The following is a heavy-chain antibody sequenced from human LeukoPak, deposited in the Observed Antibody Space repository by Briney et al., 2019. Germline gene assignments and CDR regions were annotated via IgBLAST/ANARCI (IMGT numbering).Heavy chain of an antibody. CDR2: IIPIFGTA. CDR1: GGTFSSYA. Sequence: SVKVSCKASGGTFSSYAISWVRQAPGQGLEWMGGIIPIFGTANYAQTFQGRVTITTDESTSTAYMELSSLRSEDTAVYYCARSGRFLESYYFDYWGQGTLVTVSS. CDR3: ARSGRFLESYYFDY. V-gene: IGHV1-69*05. J-gene: IGHJ4*02. D-gene: IGHD3-3*01.